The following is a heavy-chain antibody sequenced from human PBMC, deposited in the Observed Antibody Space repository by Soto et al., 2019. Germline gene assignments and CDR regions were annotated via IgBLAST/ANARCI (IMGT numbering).Heavy chain of an antibody. Sequence: QVQLQQWGAGLLKPSETLSLTCAVYGGSFSGYYWSWIRQPPGKGLEWIGEINHSGSTNYNPSLKSRVTISVDTSKSQFSLKLSSVTAADTAVYYCARLPYYSNYYYYYYMDVWGKGTTVTVSS. CDR1: GGSFSGYY. CDR2: INHSGST. J-gene: IGHJ6*03. D-gene: IGHD4-4*01. V-gene: IGHV4-34*01. CDR3: ARLPYYSNYYYYYYMDV.